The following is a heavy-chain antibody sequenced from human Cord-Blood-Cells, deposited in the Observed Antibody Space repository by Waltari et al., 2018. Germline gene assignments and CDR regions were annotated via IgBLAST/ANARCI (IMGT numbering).Heavy chain of an antibody. CDR1: GYSISSGYY. J-gene: IGHJ3*02. V-gene: IGHV4-38-2*01. CDR3: ARGTGAGAFDI. D-gene: IGHD7-27*01. Sequence: QVQLQESGPGLVKPSETLSLTCAVSGYSISSGYYWGWIRQPPGKGLEWIGSIYHSGRTHHNPSLKSRPTISGDTSKDQFSLKLSSVTAADTAVYYCARGTGAGAFDIWGQGTMVTVSS. CDR2: IYHSGRT.